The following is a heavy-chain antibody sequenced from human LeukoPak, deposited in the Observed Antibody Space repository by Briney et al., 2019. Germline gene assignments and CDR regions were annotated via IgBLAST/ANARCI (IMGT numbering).Heavy chain of an antibody. CDR1: GGSISSSTYY. Sequence: SETLSLTCTVSGGSISSSTYYWGWIRQPPGKGLEWIGTIYYTGNTYYNPSLKSRVTISVDTSKNQFSLKLTSVTAADAAVYYCARGNEGFQNWFDPWGQGTLVTVSS. CDR2: IYYTGNT. V-gene: IGHV4-39*01. J-gene: IGHJ5*02. CDR3: ARGNEGFQNWFDP.